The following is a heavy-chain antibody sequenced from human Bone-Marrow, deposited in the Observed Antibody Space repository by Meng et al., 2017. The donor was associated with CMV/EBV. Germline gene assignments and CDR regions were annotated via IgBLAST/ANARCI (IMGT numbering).Heavy chain of an antibody. V-gene: IGHV4-39*01. CDR2: MYYSGST. CDR3: ARHGMRITIFGVVIIRGSRFDY. CDR1: YY. J-gene: IGHJ4*02. D-gene: IGHD3-3*01. Sequence: YYWGWIRQSPGKGLEWIGTMYYSGSTYSNPSLKSRVTISVDTSTNQFSLHLSSVTAADTAVYYCARHGMRITIFGVVIIRGSRFDYWGQGTLVTVSS.